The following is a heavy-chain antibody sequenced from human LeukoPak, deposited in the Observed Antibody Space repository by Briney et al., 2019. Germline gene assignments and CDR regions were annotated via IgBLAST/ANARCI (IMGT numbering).Heavy chain of an antibody. CDR2: IKQDGSEK. CDR3: AKSIAVAGFAGGRTFDY. CDR1: GFTFSSYA. Sequence: GGSLRLSCAASGFTFSSYAMSWVRQAPGKGLEWVANIKQDGSEKYYVDSVKGRFTISRDNSKNTLYVQMHSLRAEDTAVYYCAKSIAVAGFAGGRTFDYWGQGILVTVSS. D-gene: IGHD6-19*01. J-gene: IGHJ4*02. V-gene: IGHV3-7*01.